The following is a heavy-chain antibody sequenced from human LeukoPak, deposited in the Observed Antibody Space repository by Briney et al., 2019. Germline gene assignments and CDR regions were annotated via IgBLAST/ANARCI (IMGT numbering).Heavy chain of an antibody. CDR3: ASVTMVRGVIYYYYYMDV. CDR1: GFTFSSYW. CDR2: IKQDGSEK. J-gene: IGHJ6*03. Sequence: GGSLRLSCAASGFTFSSYWMSWVRQAPGKGLEWVANIKQDGSEKYYVDSVKGRFTISRDNAKNSLYLQMNSLRAEDTAVYYCASVTMVRGVIYYYYYMDVWGKGTTVTVSS. V-gene: IGHV3-7*01. D-gene: IGHD3-10*01.